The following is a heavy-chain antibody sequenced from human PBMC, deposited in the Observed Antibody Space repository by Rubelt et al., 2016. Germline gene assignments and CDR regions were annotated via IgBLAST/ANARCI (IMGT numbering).Heavy chain of an antibody. J-gene: IGHJ4*02. CDR2: ISAYNGNT. D-gene: IGHD4-23*01. CDR1: GYTFTSYG. V-gene: IGHV1-18*01. Sequence: QVQLVQSGAEVKKPGASVKVSCKASGYTFTSYGISWVRQAPGQGLEWMGWISAYNGNTNYAQKLTGRITTTTDTATSTAYMELRSRRSDDTAVYYCARDVGGNSVLYYFDYWGQGTLVTVSS. CDR3: ARDVGGNSVLYYFDY.